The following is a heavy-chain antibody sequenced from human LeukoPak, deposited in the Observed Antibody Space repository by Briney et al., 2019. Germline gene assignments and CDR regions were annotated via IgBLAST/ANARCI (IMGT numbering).Heavy chain of an antibody. CDR1: GFTFSSYW. J-gene: IGHJ4*02. D-gene: IGHD6-6*01. V-gene: IGHV3-7*01. Sequence: GGSLRLSCAASGFTFSSYWRSWVRQAPGRGLEWVANIKYDGSEKYNVASVKGRFTISRANAKNSLYLQMTSRGAEETAVYYCFGVAAQVGQDYFDYWGQGTLVTVSS. CDR3: FGVAAQVGQDYFDY. CDR2: IKYDGSEK.